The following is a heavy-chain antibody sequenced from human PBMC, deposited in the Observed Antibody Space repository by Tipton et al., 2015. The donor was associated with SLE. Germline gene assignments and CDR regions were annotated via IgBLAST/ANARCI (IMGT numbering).Heavy chain of an antibody. V-gene: IGHV4-59*12. J-gene: IGHJ3*02. CDR1: GGSLSSYY. CDR3: ASGGVWNPI. CDR2: VYYTGIT. D-gene: IGHD1-1*01. Sequence: TLSLTCTVSGGSLSSYYWSWIRQPPGKGLEWIGYVYYTGITNYKSSLKSRVTISVDTSKNQFSLKLSSVTAADTAVYYCASGGVWNPIWGQGTMVTVSS.